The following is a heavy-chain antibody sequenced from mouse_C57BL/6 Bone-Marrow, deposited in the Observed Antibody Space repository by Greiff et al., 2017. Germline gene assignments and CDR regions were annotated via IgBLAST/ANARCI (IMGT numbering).Heavy chain of an antibody. CDR3: AREATMVTAVFDWYFDV. Sequence: EVQLVEPGGDLVKPGGSLKLSCAASGFTFSSYGMSWVRQTPDKRLEWVATISSGGSYTYYPDSVKGRFTISIDNAKNTLYLQMSSLKSEDTAMYYCAREATMVTAVFDWYFDVGGTGTTVTVSS. CDR2: ISSGGSYT. D-gene: IGHD2-1*01. V-gene: IGHV5-6*01. CDR1: GFTFSSYG. J-gene: IGHJ1*03.